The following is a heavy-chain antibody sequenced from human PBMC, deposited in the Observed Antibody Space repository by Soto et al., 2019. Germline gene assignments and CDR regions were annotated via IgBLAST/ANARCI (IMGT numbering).Heavy chain of an antibody. V-gene: IGHV3-30*18. D-gene: IGHD3-22*01. Sequence: SLRLSFAASGFRLSRYGIHLVRQAPGKGLEWVAVISYDESTTFYADSVKGRFTISRDNSKNTLFLQMNSLRPEDTAVYYCSKAMIGSYDSDAFDVWGQGTMVTVSS. CDR3: SKAMIGSYDSDAFDV. CDR2: ISYDESTT. J-gene: IGHJ3*01. CDR1: GFRLSRYG.